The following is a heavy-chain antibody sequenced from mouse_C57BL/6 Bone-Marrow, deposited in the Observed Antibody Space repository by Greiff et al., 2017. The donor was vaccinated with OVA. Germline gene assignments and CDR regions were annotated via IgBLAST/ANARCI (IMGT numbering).Heavy chain of an antibody. J-gene: IGHJ1*03. CDR2: INPSSGYT. D-gene: IGHD2-2*01. Sequence: VKLMESGAELAKPGASVKLSCKASGYTFTSYWMHWVKQRPGQGLEWIGYINPSSGYTKYNQKFKDKATLTADNSSSTAYMQLSSLTYEDSAVYYGARRIWLRRDWYFDVWGTGTTVTVSS. CDR3: ARRIWLRRDWYFDV. CDR1: GYTFTSYW. V-gene: IGHV1-7*01.